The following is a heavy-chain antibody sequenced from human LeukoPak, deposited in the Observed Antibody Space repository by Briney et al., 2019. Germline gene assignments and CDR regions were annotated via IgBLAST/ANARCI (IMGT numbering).Heavy chain of an antibody. V-gene: IGHV1-2*02. D-gene: IGHD6-6*01. J-gene: IGHJ6*03. CDR1: GYTFTAYY. Sequence: ASVKVSCKASGYTFTAYYMHWVRQAPGQGLEWMGWNNPNNGGTNYAQKFQGRFTMTRDTSTGTAYMELSRLRSDDTAVYYCAADRLSRADYMDFWGKGTTVTVSS. CDR3: AADRLSRADYMDF. CDR2: NNPNNGGT.